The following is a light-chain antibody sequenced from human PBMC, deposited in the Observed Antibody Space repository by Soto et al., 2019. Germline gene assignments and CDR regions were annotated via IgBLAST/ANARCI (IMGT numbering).Light chain of an antibody. J-gene: IGKJ4*01. CDR3: QKYDNWPLT. CDR1: QSVSTNY. CDR2: GAS. V-gene: IGKV3-20*01. Sequence: VMTQSPGTLSVSPGERATLSCRGSQSVSTNYVAWYQQKPGQAPRLLIYGASSRASGTPDRLRGSGSGTDLNLTISRLEPEDFAVYYCQKYDNWPLTCGGGTKVDIK.